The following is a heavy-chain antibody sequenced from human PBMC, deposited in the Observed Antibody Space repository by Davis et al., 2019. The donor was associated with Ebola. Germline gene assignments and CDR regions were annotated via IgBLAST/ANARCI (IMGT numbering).Heavy chain of an antibody. CDR2: ISSSSSTI. CDR1: GFTFSSYS. Sequence: GESLKISCAASGFTFSSYSMNWVRQAPGKGLEWVSYISSSSSTIYYADSVKGRFTISRDNAKNSLYLQMNSLRDEDTAVYYCARDLHYYDSSGYRFDYWGQGTLVTVSS. J-gene: IGHJ4*02. D-gene: IGHD3-22*01. CDR3: ARDLHYYDSSGYRFDY. V-gene: IGHV3-48*02.